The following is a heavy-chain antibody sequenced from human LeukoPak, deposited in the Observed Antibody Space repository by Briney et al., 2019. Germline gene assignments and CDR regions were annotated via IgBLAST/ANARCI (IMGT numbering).Heavy chain of an antibody. Sequence: SETLSLTCTGSGGSINDYFWSWIRQPPGKGLEWIGYIYYSGSTNYNPSLKSRVTISIDTSRTQFSLKLRTVTAADTAVHYCARHSGSYYNVDYWGQGTLVTVSS. CDR3: ARHSGSYYNVDY. V-gene: IGHV4-59*08. D-gene: IGHD3-10*01. CDR2: IYYSGST. J-gene: IGHJ4*02. CDR1: GGSINDYF.